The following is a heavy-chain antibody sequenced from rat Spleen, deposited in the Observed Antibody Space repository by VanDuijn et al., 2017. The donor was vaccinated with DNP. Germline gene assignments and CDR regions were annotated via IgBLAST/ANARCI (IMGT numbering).Heavy chain of an antibody. D-gene: IGHD5-1*01. Sequence: EVQLQESGPGLVKPSQSLSLTCSVTGYSITSNFKWSWIRKFPGNKLEWMGYINSAGSTDYNPSLKSRISITRDTSKNQFFLQLNSVTTDDSATYYCAIQLGVFDYWGQGVMVTVSS. CDR3: AIQLGVFDY. CDR2: INSAGST. V-gene: IGHV3-3*01. CDR1: GYSITSNFK. J-gene: IGHJ2*01.